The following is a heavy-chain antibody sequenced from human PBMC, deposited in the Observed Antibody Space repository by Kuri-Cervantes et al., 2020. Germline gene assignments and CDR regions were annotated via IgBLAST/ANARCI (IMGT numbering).Heavy chain of an antibody. J-gene: IGHJ1*01. V-gene: IGHV4-4*07. CDR2: IYTTGST. CDR1: GGSISSYY. D-gene: IGHD3-10*01. CDR3: ARLESYFYGSGNLDH. Sequence: SETLSLTCTVSGGSISSYYWSWIRQPAGKGLEWIGRIYTTGSTSFNPSLQSRVTMSVDTSKNQFSLDLTSVTAADTAVYYCARLESYFYGSGNLDHWGQGTLVTVSS.